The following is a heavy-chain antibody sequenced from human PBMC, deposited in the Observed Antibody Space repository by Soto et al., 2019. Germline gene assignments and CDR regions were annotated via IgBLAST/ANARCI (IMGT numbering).Heavy chain of an antibody. CDR1: GGSISSSS. CDR3: ARARFCTSTSCYHYFDF. V-gene: IGHV4-59*01. Sequence: SETLSLTCTVSGGSISSSSWSWIRQPPGRGLEWIGYIYNNGRTDYTPSLKSRVTISVDTSKNHFSLKLSPVTPADTAVYYCARARFCTSTSCYHYFDFWGQGTLVTVSS. D-gene: IGHD2-2*01. J-gene: IGHJ4*02. CDR2: IYNNGRT.